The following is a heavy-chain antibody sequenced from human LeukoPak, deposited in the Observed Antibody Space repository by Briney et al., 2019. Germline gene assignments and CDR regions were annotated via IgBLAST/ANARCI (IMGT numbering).Heavy chain of an antibody. CDR1: GFTFSSYA. CDR2: ISGSGGST. CDR3: AKDPNYYDSSGVFDY. D-gene: IGHD3-22*01. J-gene: IGHJ4*02. V-gene: IGHV3-23*01. Sequence: PGGSLRLSCAASGFTFSSYAMSWVRQAPGKGLEWVSAISGSGGSTYNADSVKGRFTISRDNSKNTLYLQMNSLRAEDTAVYYCAKDPNYYDSSGVFDYWGQGTLVTVSS.